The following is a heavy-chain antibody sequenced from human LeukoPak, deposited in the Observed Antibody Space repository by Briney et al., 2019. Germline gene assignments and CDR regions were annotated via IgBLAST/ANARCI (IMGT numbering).Heavy chain of an antibody. CDR3: AKFNSDWYYFDY. J-gene: IGHJ4*02. Sequence: GGSLRLSCAASGLTFSSYAMNWVRQAPGKGLEWVSVISGSGGSTYYADSVKGRFTISRDNSRNMLYLQMNSLRAEDTAVYYCAKFNSDWYYFDYWGQGTLVTVSS. CDR2: ISGSGGST. D-gene: IGHD6-19*01. V-gene: IGHV3-23*01. CDR1: GLTFSSYA.